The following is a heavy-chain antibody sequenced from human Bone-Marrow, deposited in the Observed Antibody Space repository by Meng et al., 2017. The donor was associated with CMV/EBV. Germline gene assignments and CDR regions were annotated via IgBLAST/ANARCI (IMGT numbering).Heavy chain of an antibody. Sequence: GESLKISCAASGFTFSSYWMSWVRQAPGKGLEWVANIKQDGSEKYYVDSVKGRFTISRDNAKNSLYLQMNSLRAEDTAVYYCARDGGPGYCSSTSCYPIYYYYYGMDVWGQGTTVTVSS. D-gene: IGHD2-2*01. CDR1: GFTFSSYW. V-gene: IGHV3-7*01. J-gene: IGHJ6*02. CDR3: ARDGGPGYCSSTSCYPIYYYYYGMDV. CDR2: IKQDGSEK.